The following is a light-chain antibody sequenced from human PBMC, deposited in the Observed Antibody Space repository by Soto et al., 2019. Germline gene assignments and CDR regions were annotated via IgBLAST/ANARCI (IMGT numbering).Light chain of an antibody. J-gene: IGKJ2*01. CDR3: HQYGSSPYT. CDR2: GAV. CDR1: QSVTSNY. V-gene: IGKV3-20*01. Sequence: EIVLTQSPGTLSLSPGERATLSCRASQSVTSNYLAWYQQKPGQAPRLLIYGAVSLATVITDRFSGCGSVADFTLTIRRLEPEDFALDYCHQYGSSPYTFSQGTKLLIE.